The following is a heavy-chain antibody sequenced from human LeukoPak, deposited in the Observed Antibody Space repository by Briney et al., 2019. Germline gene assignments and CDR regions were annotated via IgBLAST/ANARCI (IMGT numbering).Heavy chain of an antibody. J-gene: IGHJ6*04. D-gene: IGHD6-13*01. CDR1: GGSISSGGYY. V-gene: IGHV4-31*03. CDR3: ARDSRIAAAAPGAYYYYGMDV. Sequence: SETLSLTCTVSGGSISSGGYYWSWIRQHPGKGLEWIGYIYYSGSTYYNPSLKSRVTISVDTSKNQFSLKLSSVTAADTAAYYCARDSRIAAAAPGAYYYYGMDVWGKGTTVTVSS. CDR2: IYYSGST.